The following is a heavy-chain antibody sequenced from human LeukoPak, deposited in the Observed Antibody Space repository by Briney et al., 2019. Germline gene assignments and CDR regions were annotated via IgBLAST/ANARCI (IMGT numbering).Heavy chain of an antibody. Sequence: SETLSLTCTVSGGSLSSGGYYWSWLRHHPGKGLEWIRYIYYSGSTYYNPSLKSRVTISVDTSKSQFSLKLSSVTAADTAVYYCARESRTHYYDSSGYQYFDYWGQGTLVTVSS. CDR3: ARESRTHYYDSSGYQYFDY. V-gene: IGHV4-31*03. CDR2: IYYSGST. D-gene: IGHD3-22*01. CDR1: GGSLSSGGYY. J-gene: IGHJ4*02.